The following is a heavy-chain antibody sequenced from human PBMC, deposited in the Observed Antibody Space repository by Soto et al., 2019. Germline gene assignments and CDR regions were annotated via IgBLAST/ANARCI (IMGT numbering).Heavy chain of an antibody. CDR1: GFTFSSYG. D-gene: IGHD5-18*01. CDR3: AREGGIQLWSFGAFDI. CDR2: IWYDGSNK. J-gene: IGHJ3*02. V-gene: IGHV3-33*01. Sequence: GGSLRLSCAASGFTFSSYGMHWVRQAPGKGLEWVAVIWYDGSNKYYADSVKGRFTISRDNSKNTLYLQMNSLRADDTAVYYCAREGGIQLWSFGAFDIWGQGTMVTVSS.